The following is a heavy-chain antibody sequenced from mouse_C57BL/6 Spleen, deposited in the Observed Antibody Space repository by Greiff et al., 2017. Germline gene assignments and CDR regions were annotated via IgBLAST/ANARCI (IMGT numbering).Heavy chain of an antibody. CDR2: INPNNGGT. CDR1: GYTFTDYN. J-gene: IGHJ3*01. CDR3: ARKGLFYYGSSYGVLFAY. D-gene: IGHD1-1*01. V-gene: IGHV1-18*01. Sequence: EVQLQESGPELVKPGASVKIPCKASGYTFTDYNMDWVKQSHGKSLEWIGDINPNNGGTIYNQKFKGKATLTVDKSSSTAYMELRSLTSEDTAVYYCARKGLFYYGSSYGVLFAYWGQGTLVTVSA.